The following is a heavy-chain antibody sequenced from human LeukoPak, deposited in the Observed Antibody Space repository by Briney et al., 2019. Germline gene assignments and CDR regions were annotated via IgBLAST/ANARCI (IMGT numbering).Heavy chain of an antibody. CDR2: IYTSGST. Sequence: SETLSLTCTVSGGSISSYYWSWIRQPAGKGLEWIGRIYTSGSTNYNPSLKSRVTMSVDTSKNQFSLKLSSVSAADTAVYYCARHVGGYSNGYFMLGYWGQGTLVTVSS. CDR3: ARHVGGYSNGYFMLGY. J-gene: IGHJ4*02. CDR1: GGSISSYY. D-gene: IGHD5-18*01. V-gene: IGHV4-4*07.